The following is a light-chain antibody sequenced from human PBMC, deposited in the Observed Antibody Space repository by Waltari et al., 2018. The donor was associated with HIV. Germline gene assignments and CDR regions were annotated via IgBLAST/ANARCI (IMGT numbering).Light chain of an antibody. CDR1: QSISNY. Sequence: DIQMTQSPSSLSASVGDRVTITCRASQSISNYLNWYQQKPGKAPKLLIYAASSLQSGVPSRFSGNGSGTDFTLTISSLQPEDFATYYCQQSYSTPLATVGQGTKLEIK. J-gene: IGKJ2*01. CDR2: AAS. V-gene: IGKV1-39*01. CDR3: QQSYSTPLAT.